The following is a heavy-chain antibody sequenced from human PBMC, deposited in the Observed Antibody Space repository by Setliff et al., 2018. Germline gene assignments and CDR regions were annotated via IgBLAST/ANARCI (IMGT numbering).Heavy chain of an antibody. V-gene: IGHV4-30-4*08. CDR1: GGSISSGDYY. Sequence: PSETLSLTCTVSGGSISSGDYYWSWIRQPPGKGLEWIGYIYYSGSTYYNPSLKSRVTISVDKSKNQFSLKPSSVTAADPAVYYCASGGYYGSSKDHYWGQGTPVTVSS. D-gene: IGHD3-10*01. J-gene: IGHJ4*02. CDR3: ASGGYYGSSKDHY. CDR2: IYYSGST.